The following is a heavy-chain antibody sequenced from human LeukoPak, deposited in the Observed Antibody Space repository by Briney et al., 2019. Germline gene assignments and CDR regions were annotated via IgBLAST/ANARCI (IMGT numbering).Heavy chain of an antibody. CDR3: ARVGSSGYFDY. Sequence: ASVKVSCKASGYTFTSYYMHWVRQAPGQGLEWMGIINPSGGSTSYAQKFQGRVTMTRDTSTSTVYMKLSSLRSEDTAVYYCARVGSSGYFDYWGQGTLVTVSS. J-gene: IGHJ4*02. V-gene: IGHV1-46*01. CDR2: INPSGGST. D-gene: IGHD3-22*01. CDR1: GYTFTSYY.